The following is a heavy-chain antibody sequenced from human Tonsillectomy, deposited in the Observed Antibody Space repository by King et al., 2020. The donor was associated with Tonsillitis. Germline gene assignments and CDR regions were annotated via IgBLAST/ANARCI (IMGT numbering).Heavy chain of an antibody. CDR3: ATKAGLLWFGEDEYYFDY. V-gene: IGHV1-8*02. J-gene: IGHJ4*02. D-gene: IGHD3-10*01. CDR1: GYTFTSYD. CDR2: MNPNSGNT. Sequence: VQLVESGAEVKKPGASVNVSCTASGYTFTSYDINWVRQATGQGLEWMGWMNPNSGNTGYAQKFQGRVTMTRNTSISTAYMELSSLRSEDTAVYYCATKAGLLWFGEDEYYFDYWGQGTLVTVSS.